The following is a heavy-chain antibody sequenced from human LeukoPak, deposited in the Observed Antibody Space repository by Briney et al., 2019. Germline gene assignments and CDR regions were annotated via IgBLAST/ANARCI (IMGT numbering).Heavy chain of an antibody. CDR3: ARVFYYGSGTKSGYFDY. V-gene: IGHV1-18*01. CDR1: GYTFTSYG. CDR2: ISAYNGNT. D-gene: IGHD3-10*01. Sequence: ASVRVSCKASGYTFTSYGISWVRQAPGQGLEWMGWISAYNGNTNYAQKLQGRVTINTDRSTSTAYMELRSLRSDDTAVYYCARVFYYGSGTKSGYFDYWGQGTLVTVSS. J-gene: IGHJ4*02.